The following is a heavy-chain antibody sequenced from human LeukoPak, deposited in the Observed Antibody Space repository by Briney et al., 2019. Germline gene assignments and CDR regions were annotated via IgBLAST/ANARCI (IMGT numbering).Heavy chain of an antibody. J-gene: IGHJ4*02. D-gene: IGHD3-22*01. Sequence: ASVKVSCKASGYTFTGYYMHWVRQAPGRGLEWMGWINPNSGGTNYAQKFQGRVTMTRDTSISTAYMELSRLRSNDTAVYYCARDYYDSSGLYWGQGTLVTVSS. V-gene: IGHV1-2*02. CDR2: INPNSGGT. CDR1: GYTFTGYY. CDR3: ARDYYDSSGLY.